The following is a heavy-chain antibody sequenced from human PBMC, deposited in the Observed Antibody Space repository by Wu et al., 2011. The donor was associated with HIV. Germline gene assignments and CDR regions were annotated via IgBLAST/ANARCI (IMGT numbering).Heavy chain of an antibody. CDR3: ATGKAETGPYSLIDY. Sequence: SGYTFTGYYMHWVATGPGQGLEWMGWINPNSGGTNYAQKFQGRVTMTRDTSISTAYMELSRLRSEDTAVYYCATGKAETGPYSLIDYWGQGTLVTVSS. CDR2: INPNSGGT. J-gene: IGHJ4*02. CDR1: GYTFTGYY. D-gene: IGHD2-15*01. V-gene: IGHV1-2*02.